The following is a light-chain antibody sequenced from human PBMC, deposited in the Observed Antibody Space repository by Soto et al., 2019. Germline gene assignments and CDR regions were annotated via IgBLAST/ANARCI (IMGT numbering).Light chain of an antibody. V-gene: IGKV3-11*01. Sequence: EIVLTQSPDTLSLSPGERATLACRASQSVDNYLAWYQQRPGQAPRLLIYDASNRASGIPARFSGSGSGTDFTLTISSREPEDFAVYYCQQRSTGPPLTFGGGTKVEIK. CDR2: DAS. CDR3: QQRSTGPPLT. J-gene: IGKJ4*01. CDR1: QSVDNY.